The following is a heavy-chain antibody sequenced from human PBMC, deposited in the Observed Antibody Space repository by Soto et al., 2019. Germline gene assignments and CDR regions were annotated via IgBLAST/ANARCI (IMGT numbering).Heavy chain of an antibody. CDR2: ISYDGSNK. V-gene: IGHV3-30-3*01. Sequence: PGGSLRLSCAASGFTFSSYAMHWVRQAPGKGLEWVAVISYDGSNKYYADSVKGRFTISRDNSKNTLYLQMNSLRAEDTAVYYCARSSPLWANWIIDYWGQGTLVTVSS. CDR3: ARSSPLWANWIIDY. J-gene: IGHJ4*02. D-gene: IGHD1-1*01. CDR1: GFTFSSYA.